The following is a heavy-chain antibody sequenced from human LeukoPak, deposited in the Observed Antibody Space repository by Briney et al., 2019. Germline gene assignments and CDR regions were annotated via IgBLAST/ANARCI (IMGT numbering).Heavy chain of an antibody. V-gene: IGHV3-30-3*01. Sequence: GGSLRLSCGASGFIFSTYAMHWVRQAPSQGLEWVAVISYDGSNKYYADSVKGRFTISRDNSENSLYLQMNSLRAEDTAVYYCTNNRWGPRVYFYYWGQGTLVTVSS. J-gene: IGHJ4*02. CDR2: ISYDGSNK. CDR3: TNNRWGPRVYFYY. D-gene: IGHD2/OR15-2a*01. CDR1: GFIFSTYA.